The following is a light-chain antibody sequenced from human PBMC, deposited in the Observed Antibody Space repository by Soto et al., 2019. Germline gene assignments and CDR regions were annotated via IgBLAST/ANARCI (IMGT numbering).Light chain of an antibody. J-gene: IGLJ2*01. V-gene: IGLV4-69*01. CDR1: SGNSRYA. CDR3: QTWVTGIQV. Sequence: QLVLTQSPSASASLGASVKLTCTLSSGNSRYAIAWHQQRPEKGPRYLIKLNSDGSHSKGDGIPDRFSGSSSGAERYLTISSLQSEDEADYYCQTWVTGIQVFGGGTKLTVL. CDR2: LNSDGSH.